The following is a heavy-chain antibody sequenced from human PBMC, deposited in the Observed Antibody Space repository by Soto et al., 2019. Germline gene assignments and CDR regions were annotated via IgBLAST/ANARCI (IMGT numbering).Heavy chain of an antibody. Sequence: GGSLKISCAASGFTFSSYAMSWVRQAPGKGQEWVSAISVSGGGTYYADSVQGRFTISRDNSKNTLSLQMNSLRVEDTAVYYCAKSYSGSPQGYFDSWGQGTLVTVS. CDR2: ISVSGGGT. D-gene: IGHD1-26*01. CDR3: AKSYSGSPQGYFDS. CDR1: GFTFSSYA. V-gene: IGHV3-23*01. J-gene: IGHJ4*02.